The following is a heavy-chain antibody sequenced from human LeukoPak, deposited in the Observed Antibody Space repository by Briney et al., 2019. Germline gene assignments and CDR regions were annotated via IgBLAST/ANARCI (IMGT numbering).Heavy chain of an antibody. D-gene: IGHD6-6*01. CDR3: AKDRVRYSSSAGGDY. CDR2: ISASVGTT. J-gene: IGHJ4*02. CDR1: GFTFSSYA. Sequence: GGSLRLSCAASGFTFSSYAMTWVRQAPGKGLEWVSTISASVGTTYYADSVKGRFTISRDNSKNTLYLQMNSLRADDTAVYYCAKDRVRYSSSAGGDYWGQGTLVTVSS. V-gene: IGHV3-23*01.